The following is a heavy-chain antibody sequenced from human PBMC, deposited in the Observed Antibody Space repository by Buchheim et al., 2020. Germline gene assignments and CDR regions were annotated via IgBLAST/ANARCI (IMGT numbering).Heavy chain of an antibody. D-gene: IGHD5-18*01. J-gene: IGHJ4*02. CDR3: ARGGGIGAMDY. V-gene: IGHV3-74*01. CDR2: IDHDGSAT. Sequence: EVQLVESGGGLVQPGGSLRLSCAASGFTFSSHWMHWVRQAPGKGLVWVGRIDHDGSATTHADSVKGRFTISRDNAKNPLFLQMNSLRVEDTAVYYCARGGGIGAMDYWGQG. CDR1: GFTFSSHW.